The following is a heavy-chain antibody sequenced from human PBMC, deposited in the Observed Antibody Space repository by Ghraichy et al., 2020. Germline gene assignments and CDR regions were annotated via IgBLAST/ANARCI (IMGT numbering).Heavy chain of an antibody. CDR3: AKDRYCSGGNCYSFDY. CDR1: GFTFSSYG. Sequence: GGSLRLSCAAFGFTFSSYGMHWVRQTPGKGLEWVAFIRYDENNKYYADSVKGRFTVSRDNSKNTLYLQMNSLRAEDTAVYYCAKDRYCSGGNCYSFDYWGQGTLVTVSS. J-gene: IGHJ4*02. V-gene: IGHV3-30*02. D-gene: IGHD2-15*01. CDR2: IRYDENNK.